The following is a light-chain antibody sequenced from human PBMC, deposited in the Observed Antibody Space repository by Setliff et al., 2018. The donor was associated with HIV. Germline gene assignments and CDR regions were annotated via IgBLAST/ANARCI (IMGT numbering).Light chain of an antibody. Sequence: SYELTQPLSVSVAPGKTARITCGGNNIGSKSVHWYQQKPGQAPVLVIYYDSERPSGIPERFSGSNSGNTATLIISRVEAGDEADYYCQVWDSSSDHVFGTGTKVTV. CDR1: NIGSKS. V-gene: IGLV3-21*04. J-gene: IGLJ1*01. CDR3: QVWDSSSDHV. CDR2: YDS.